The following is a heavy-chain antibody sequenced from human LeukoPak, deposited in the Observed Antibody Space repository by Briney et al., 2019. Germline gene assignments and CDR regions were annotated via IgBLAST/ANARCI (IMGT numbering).Heavy chain of an antibody. D-gene: IGHD4/OR15-4a*01. Sequence: PGGSLRLSCAASEFTFSSYWMSWVRQAPGKGLEWVANIKQDGSEKYYVDSVKGRFTISRDNAKNSLYLQMNSLRAEDTAVYYCARRAGAYSHPYDYWGQGTLVTVSS. CDR2: IKQDGSEK. CDR1: EFTFSSYW. V-gene: IGHV3-7*03. J-gene: IGHJ4*02. CDR3: ARRAGAYSHPYDY.